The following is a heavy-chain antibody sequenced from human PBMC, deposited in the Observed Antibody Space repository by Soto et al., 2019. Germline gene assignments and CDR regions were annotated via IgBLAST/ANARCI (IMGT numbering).Heavy chain of an antibody. Sequence: SETLSLTCTVSGGSISSYYWSWIRQPPGKGLEWIGYIYYSGSTYYNPSLKSRITISVDTSKNQFSLKLSSVTAADTAVYYCARERPDGARLDPWGQGTLVTVSS. CDR2: IYYSGST. D-gene: IGHD6-6*01. V-gene: IGHV4-59*12. CDR1: GGSISSYY. CDR3: ARERPDGARLDP. J-gene: IGHJ5*02.